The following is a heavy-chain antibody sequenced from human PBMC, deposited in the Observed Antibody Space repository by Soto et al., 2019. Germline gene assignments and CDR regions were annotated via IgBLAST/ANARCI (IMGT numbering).Heavy chain of an antibody. CDR1: GFTFSNYA. J-gene: IGHJ6*03. CDR2: LTRSGTT. V-gene: IGHV3-23*01. D-gene: IGHD3-10*01. CDR3: AREYEPGYIDV. Sequence: GGSLRLSCAAPGFTFSNYAMSWVRQAPGKGLEWVSTLTRSGTTPYADSVRGRFTISRDNSKNTLYLQMDSLRAEDTAVYYCAREYEPGYIDVWGKGTTVTVSS.